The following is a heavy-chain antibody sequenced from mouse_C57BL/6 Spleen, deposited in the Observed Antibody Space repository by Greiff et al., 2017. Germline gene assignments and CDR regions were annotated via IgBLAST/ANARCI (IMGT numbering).Heavy chain of an antibody. CDR3: ARGGGDFDY. CDR1: GYTFTSYW. V-gene: IGHV1-64*01. J-gene: IGHJ2*01. CDR2: IHPNSGST. Sequence: QVQLKQPGAELVKPGASVKLSCKASGYTFTSYWMHWVKQRHGQGLEWIGMIHPNSGSTNYNEKFKSKATLTVEKASSTAYMQLSSLTSEDSAVYYGARGGGDFDYWGQGTTLTVSS.